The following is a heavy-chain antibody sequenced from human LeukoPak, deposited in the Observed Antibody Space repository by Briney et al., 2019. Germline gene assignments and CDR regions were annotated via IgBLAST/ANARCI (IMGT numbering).Heavy chain of an antibody. CDR1: GYTFTGYY. CDR2: INPNSGGT. D-gene: IGHD2-15*01. V-gene: IGHV1-2*02. CDR3: ARDYCSGGSCCYYYYMDV. Sequence: GASVKVSCKASGYTFTGYYMHWVRQAPGQGLEWMGWINPNSGGTNYAQKFQGRVTMTRDTSISTAYMELSRLRSDDTAVYYCARDYCSGGSCCYYYYMDVWGKGTTVTVSS. J-gene: IGHJ6*03.